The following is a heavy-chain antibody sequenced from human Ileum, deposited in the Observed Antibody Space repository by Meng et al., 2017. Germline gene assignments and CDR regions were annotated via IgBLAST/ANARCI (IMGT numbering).Heavy chain of an antibody. J-gene: IGHJ4*02. CDR2: VNHDGGT. V-gene: IGHV4-34*02. CDR1: GASFTGYS. CDR3: AREGSWFGAEY. Sequence: LPRGAAGLLKPSGPLSLTCTVYGASFTGYSWTWIRQSPGKGLEWIGEVNHDGGTNYSPSLKSRVIISIDTSKNQFSLKLTAVTATDAAVYYCAREGSWFGAEYWGQGTLVTVSS. D-gene: IGHD3-10*01.